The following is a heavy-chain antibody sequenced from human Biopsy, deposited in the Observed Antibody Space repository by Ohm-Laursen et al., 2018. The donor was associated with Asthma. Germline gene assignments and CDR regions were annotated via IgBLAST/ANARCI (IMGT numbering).Heavy chain of an antibody. CDR3: AREGVAGTHIED. CDR1: GFTVSTNG. D-gene: IGHD6-19*01. V-gene: IGHV3-53*05. Sequence: SLRLSCAASGFTVSTNGMSWVRQPPGKGLEWVSVIYSGGGTYYADSVKGRFTIPRDNSKNTLSLQMNSLTAEDTAVYYCAREGVAGTHIEDWGQGTLVTVSS. CDR2: IYSGGGT. J-gene: IGHJ4*02.